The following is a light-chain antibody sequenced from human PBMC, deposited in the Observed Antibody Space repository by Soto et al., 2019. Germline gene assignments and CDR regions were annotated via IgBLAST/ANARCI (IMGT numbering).Light chain of an antibody. CDR2: ATS. Sequence: EIVLTQSPGTLSLSPGERATLSCRTSQSVGTNYLAWFQQKPGQAPRLLIYATSTRATGIPDRFSGSGSGTDFTLTITRLEPEYFAVYYCQQYDSSPRTFGQGTRVEIK. J-gene: IGKJ1*01. V-gene: IGKV3-20*01. CDR1: QSVGTNY. CDR3: QQYDSSPRT.